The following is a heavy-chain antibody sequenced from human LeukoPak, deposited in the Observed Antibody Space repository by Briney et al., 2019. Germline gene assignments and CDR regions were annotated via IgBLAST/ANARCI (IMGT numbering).Heavy chain of an antibody. CDR3: ALVAGTGNYYYYGMDV. D-gene: IGHD6-19*01. V-gene: IGHV1-69*13. Sequence: GASVKVSCKASGGTFSSYAISWVRQAPGQGLEWMGGIIPIFGTANYAQKFQGRVTITADESTSTAYMELSSLRSEDTAVYYCALVAGTGNYYYYGMDVWGQGTTVTVSS. CDR2: IIPIFGTA. CDR1: GGTFSSYA. J-gene: IGHJ6*02.